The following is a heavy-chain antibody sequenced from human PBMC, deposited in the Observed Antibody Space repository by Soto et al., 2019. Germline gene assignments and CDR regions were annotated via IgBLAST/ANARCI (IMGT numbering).Heavy chain of an antibody. J-gene: IGHJ4*02. Sequence: QVRLEQSGPEVKKTGASVKVSCKASGYTFTSYGISWVRQAPGQGLEWMGWINIYSGDANYAQSFQIRVTMTRDTSTNTVYKEMRTLRSDDTAVYYCARALYYYDNSGLAYWGQGTLVTVSS. CDR3: ARALYYYDNSGLAY. V-gene: IGHV1-18*01. CDR2: INIYSGDA. CDR1: GYTFTSYG. D-gene: IGHD3-22*01.